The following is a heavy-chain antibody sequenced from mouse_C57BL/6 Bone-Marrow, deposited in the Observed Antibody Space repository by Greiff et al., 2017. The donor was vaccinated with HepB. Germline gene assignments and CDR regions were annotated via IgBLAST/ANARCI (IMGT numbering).Heavy chain of an antibody. CDR2: IYPRSGNT. J-gene: IGHJ2*01. CDR1: GYTFTSYG. D-gene: IGHD1-1*01. Sequence: QVQLQQSGAELARPGASVKLSCKASGYTFTSYGISWVKQRTGQGLEWIGEIYPRSGNTYYNEKFKGKATLTADKSSSTAYMELRSLTSEDSAVYFCARRPFITTGSRDYWGQVTTLTVSS. CDR3: ARRPFITTGSRDY. V-gene: IGHV1-81*01.